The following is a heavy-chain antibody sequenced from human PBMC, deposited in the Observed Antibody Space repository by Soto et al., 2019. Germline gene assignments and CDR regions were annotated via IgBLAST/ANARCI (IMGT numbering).Heavy chain of an antibody. J-gene: IGHJ6*02. V-gene: IGHV4-38-2*02. Sequence: PSETLARTCAVSGYSISSGCFWCFIRQPPGKGLEWIGSISHSGNTYYSPSLKRRVTISADTSKNQFSLKLSSVTAADTAVYYCARDLGHRSGGMDVWGQGTTVTVSS. CDR1: GYSISSGCF. CDR3: ARDLGHRSGGMDV. D-gene: IGHD3-10*01. CDR2: ISHSGNT.